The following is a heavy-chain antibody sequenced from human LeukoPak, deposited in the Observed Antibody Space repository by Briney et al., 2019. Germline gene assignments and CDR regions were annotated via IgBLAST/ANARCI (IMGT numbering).Heavy chain of an antibody. Sequence: ASVKVSCKASGYTFTSYYMHWVRQAPGQGLEWMGWINPNSGGTNYAQKFQGRVTMTRDTSISTAYMELSRLRSDDTAVYYCARDPVGAPSNWFDPWGQGTLVTVSS. V-gene: IGHV1-2*02. CDR3: ARDPVGAPSNWFDP. J-gene: IGHJ5*02. CDR2: INPNSGGT. D-gene: IGHD1-26*01. CDR1: GYTFTSYY.